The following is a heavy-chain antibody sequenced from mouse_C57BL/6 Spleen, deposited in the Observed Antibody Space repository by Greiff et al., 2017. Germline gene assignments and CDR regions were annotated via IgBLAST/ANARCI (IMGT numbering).Heavy chain of an antibody. CDR2: INPYNGGT. D-gene: IGHD2-1*01. CDR3: ARKGGNYGFFAY. J-gene: IGHJ3*01. CDR1: GYTFTDYY. V-gene: IGHV1-19*01. Sequence: EVQLQQSGPVLVKPGASVKMSCKASGYTFTDYYMNWVKQSHGKSLEWIGVINPYNGGTSYNQKFKGKATLTVDKSSSTAYMELNSLTSEDSAVYYCARKGGNYGFFAYWGQGTLVTVSA.